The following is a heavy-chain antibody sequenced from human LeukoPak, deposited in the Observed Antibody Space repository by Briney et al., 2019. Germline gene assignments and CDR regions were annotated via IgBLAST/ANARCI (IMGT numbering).Heavy chain of an antibody. CDR1: GGSFSGYY. CDR3: ASSSKKMVRGVIKSQYFDY. D-gene: IGHD3-10*01. CDR2: INHSGST. Sequence: SETLSLTCAVYGGSFSGYYWSWIRQPPGKGLEWIGEINHSGSTNYNPSLKSRVTISVDTSKNQFSLKLSSVTAADTAVYYCASSSKKMVRGVIKSQYFDYWGQGTLVTVSS. J-gene: IGHJ4*02. V-gene: IGHV4-34*01.